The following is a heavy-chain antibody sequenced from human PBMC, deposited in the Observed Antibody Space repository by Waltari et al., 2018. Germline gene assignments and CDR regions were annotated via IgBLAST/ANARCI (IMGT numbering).Heavy chain of an antibody. CDR1: GGSISGYY. V-gene: IGHV4-59*12. CDR3: ARWGGDPGLNRFDV. J-gene: IGHJ5*02. D-gene: IGHD3-10*01. Sequence: QVKLQQWGEGLVKPSETLSLTCAVYGGSISGYYYWSWIRQPPGKGLEWIGYIYGNSASTNYNPSLKNRVTISKDTSKNQFSLKLSSVTAADMAVYYCARWGGDPGLNRFDVWGPGVLVTVSS. CDR2: IYGNSAST.